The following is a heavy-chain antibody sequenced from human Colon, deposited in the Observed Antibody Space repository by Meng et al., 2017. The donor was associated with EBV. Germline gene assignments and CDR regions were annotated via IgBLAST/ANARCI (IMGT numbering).Heavy chain of an antibody. D-gene: IGHD5-18*01. V-gene: IGHV4-4*02. Sequence: QVQLPGSGPGLGKPSEPLSLTFAVSGGSISSVYWWTWVRQSPGKGLEWIGEIYHSGSTNYNPSLKSRVTISVDKSKNQFSLKLTSVTAADTAVYYCARGGYYSFNYWGQRTLVTVSS. CDR3: ARGGYYSFNY. J-gene: IGHJ4*02. CDR1: GGSISSVYW. CDR2: IYHSGST.